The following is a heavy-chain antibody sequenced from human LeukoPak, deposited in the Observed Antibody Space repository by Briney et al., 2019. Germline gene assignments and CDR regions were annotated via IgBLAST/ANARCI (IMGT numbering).Heavy chain of an antibody. J-gene: IGHJ4*02. Sequence: ASVKVSCKVSGYTLTELSMHWVRQAPGKGLEWMGGFDPEDGETIYAQKFQGRVTMTEDTSTDTAYMELSSLRSEDTAVYYCRCFSRPTPAKGSQLELDYWGQGTLVTVSS. V-gene: IGHV1-24*01. CDR2: FDPEDGET. CDR1: GYTLTELS. CDR3: RCFSRPTPAKGSQLELDY. D-gene: IGHD1-1*01.